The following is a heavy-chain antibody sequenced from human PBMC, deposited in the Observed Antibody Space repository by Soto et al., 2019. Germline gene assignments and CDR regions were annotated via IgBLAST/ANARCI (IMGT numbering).Heavy chain of an antibody. CDR3: ARGGGSSGYPPDRYGMDG. CDR1: GGTFSSYA. J-gene: IGHJ6*02. V-gene: IGHV1-69*12. Sequence: QVQLVQSGAEVKKPGSSVKVSCKASGGTFSSYAISWVRQAPGQGLEWMGGIIPIFGTANYAQKFQGRVTNTADESQSTAYMERSSLRSDDTPVYYCARGGGSSGYPPDRYGMDGWGQGTTVTVSS. CDR2: IIPIFGTA. D-gene: IGHD5-12*01.